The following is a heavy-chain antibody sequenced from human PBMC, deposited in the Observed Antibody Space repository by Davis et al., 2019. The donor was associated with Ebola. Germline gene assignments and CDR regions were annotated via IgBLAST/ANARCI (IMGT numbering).Heavy chain of an antibody. D-gene: IGHD3-22*01. J-gene: IGHJ2*01. V-gene: IGHV4-59*01. Sequence: MPSQTLSLTCTVSGGSISSYYWSWIRQPPGKGLDWIGYIYYSGSTNYNPSLKSRVTISVDTSKNQFSLKLSSVTASYTAVYYCARDLGYYYDSSGYYAIRYFDLWGRGTLVTVSS. CDR3: ARDLGYYYDSSGYYAIRYFDL. CDR1: GGSISSYY. CDR2: IYYSGST.